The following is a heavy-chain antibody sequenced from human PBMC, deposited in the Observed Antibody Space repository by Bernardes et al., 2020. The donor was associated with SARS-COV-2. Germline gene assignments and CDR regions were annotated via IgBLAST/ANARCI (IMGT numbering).Heavy chain of an antibody. D-gene: IGHD3-3*01. CDR1: GFTFTKYD. CDR2: ISGSGNTT. V-gene: IGHV3-23*01. Sequence: GGSLRLSCAASGFTFTKYDMSWVRQAPGKGLEWVSGISGSGNTTYYADSVKGRFTISRDKSKNTLFLQMDSLRAEDTAVYYCAKDDDRPLFGAPGFDSWGQGTLGTVSS. CDR3: AKDDDRPLFGAPGFDS. J-gene: IGHJ4*02.